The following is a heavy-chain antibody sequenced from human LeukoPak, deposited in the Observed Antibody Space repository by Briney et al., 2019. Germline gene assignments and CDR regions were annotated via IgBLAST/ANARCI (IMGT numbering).Heavy chain of an antibody. Sequence: GGSLRLSCAASGFTFSDYYMSWIRRAPGKGLEWVSYISSSGSTIYYADSVKGRFTISRDNAKNSLYLQMNSLRAEDTAVYYCARELKPTYYDILTGSGYWGQGTLVTVSS. V-gene: IGHV3-11*01. CDR2: ISSSGSTI. CDR3: ARELKPTYYDILTGSGY. CDR1: GFTFSDYY. D-gene: IGHD3-9*01. J-gene: IGHJ4*02.